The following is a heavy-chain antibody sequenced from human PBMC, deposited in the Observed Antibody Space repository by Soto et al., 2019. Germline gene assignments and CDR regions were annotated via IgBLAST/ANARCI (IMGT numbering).Heavy chain of an antibody. CDR1: GFTFSSYA. CDR2: ISGSGGST. CDR3: AKDVAPSMITFGGVIVPLYYFDY. Sequence: GGSLRLSCAASGFTFSSYAMSWVRQAPGKGLEWVSAISGSGGSTYYADSVKGRFTISRDNSKNTLYLQMNSLRAEDTAVYYCAKDVAPSMITFGGVIVPLYYFDYWGQGTLVTVSS. V-gene: IGHV3-23*01. D-gene: IGHD3-16*02. J-gene: IGHJ4*02.